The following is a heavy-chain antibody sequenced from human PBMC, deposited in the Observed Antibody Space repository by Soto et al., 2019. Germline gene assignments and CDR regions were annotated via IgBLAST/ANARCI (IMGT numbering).Heavy chain of an antibody. J-gene: IGHJ5*02. D-gene: IGHD2-2*01. CDR3: ARSVVLTGNWFDP. Sequence: EVQLVESGGGLVQPGGSLRLSCAASGFTLSSYWMHWVRQAPGKGLVWVSRINSDGTSTSYADSVKGRFTISRDNARNTLYLQMNSLRAEDTAVYYCARSVVLTGNWFDPWGQGTLVTVSS. CDR2: INSDGTST. CDR1: GFTLSSYW. V-gene: IGHV3-74*01.